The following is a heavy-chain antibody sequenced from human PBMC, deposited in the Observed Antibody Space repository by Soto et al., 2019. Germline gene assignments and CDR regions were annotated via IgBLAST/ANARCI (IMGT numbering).Heavy chain of an antibody. J-gene: IGHJ5*02. CDR3: ARGCIAVTTHLCS. Sequence: ASVKVSCKASGYTFTGYYRHWVRQAPGQGLEWMGWINPNRGGTNYAQKFQGRVTMTRATSISTAYMELSRMRSEDTAVYYCARGCIAVTTHLCSWGQGTMLTVSS. D-gene: IGHD4-17*01. V-gene: IGHV1-2*02. CDR2: INPNRGGT. CDR1: GYTFTGYY.